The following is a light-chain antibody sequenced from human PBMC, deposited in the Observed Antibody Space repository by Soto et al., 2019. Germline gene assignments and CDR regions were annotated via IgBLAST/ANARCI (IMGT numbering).Light chain of an antibody. Sequence: QSVLTQPPSVSAAPGQKVTISCSGSSSNIGNNYVSWYQQLPGTAPKLLIYENNKRPSGIPDRFSGSKSGTSATLGITGLQTGDEADYYCGTWDSSLSVLHVVFGGGTKVTVL. CDR3: GTWDSSLSVLHVV. CDR2: ENN. CDR1: SSNIGNNY. J-gene: IGLJ2*01. V-gene: IGLV1-51*02.